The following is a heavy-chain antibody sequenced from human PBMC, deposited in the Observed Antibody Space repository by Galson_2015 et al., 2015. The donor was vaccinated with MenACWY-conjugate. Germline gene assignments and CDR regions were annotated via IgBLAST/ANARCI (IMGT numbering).Heavy chain of an antibody. CDR1: GFTFSTYT. CDR2: ITDTGTNM. J-gene: IGHJ4*02. V-gene: IGHV3-48*01. CDR3: ARDARFSGSLLQERDY. D-gene: IGHD1-26*01. Sequence: SLRLSCAASGFTFSTYTMSWVRQAPGKGLEWLSHITDTGTNMYNADAVKGRFTISRDNAKNSLYLQMNSLRAEDTALYYCARDARFSGSLLQERDYWGQGTLVIVSS.